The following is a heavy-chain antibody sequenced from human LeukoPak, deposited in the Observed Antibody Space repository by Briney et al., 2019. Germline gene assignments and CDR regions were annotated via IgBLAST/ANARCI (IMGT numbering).Heavy chain of an antibody. V-gene: IGHV3-7*01. D-gene: IGHD3-10*01. CDR1: GFTFSDYW. CDR3: ARLSYDSGTHYTVYKY. J-gene: IGHJ4*02. Sequence: PGGSLRLSCAASGFTFSDYWMSWVRQAPGKGLEWVANIKQDGSAKYYVDSVKGRFTISRDNAKNSLYLQMNSLRDDDTAVYYCARLSYDSGTHYTVYKYWGQGTLATVSS. CDR2: IKQDGSAK.